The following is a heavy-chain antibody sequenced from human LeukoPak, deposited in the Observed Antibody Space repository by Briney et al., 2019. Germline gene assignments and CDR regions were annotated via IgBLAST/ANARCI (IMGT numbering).Heavy chain of an antibody. D-gene: IGHD6-19*01. J-gene: IGHJ4*02. Sequence: PGGSLRLSCAASGLTVSNNYMKWVRQAPGRGLECLAIINEDGSEKHHVDSVKGRFTISRDNAKNLLFLEMNSLRDEDTAVYYCARDGSVTYHTAFDYWGQGTLVSVS. V-gene: IGHV3-7*01. CDR1: GLTVSNNY. CDR2: INEDGSEK. CDR3: ARDGSVTYHTAFDY.